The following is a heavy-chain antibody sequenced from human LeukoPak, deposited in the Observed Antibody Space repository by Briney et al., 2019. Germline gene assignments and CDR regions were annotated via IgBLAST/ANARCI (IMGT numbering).Heavy chain of an antibody. CDR3: ARENYYDISALDY. D-gene: IGHD3-22*01. J-gene: IGHJ4*02. CDR2: INSDVTLI. Sequence: SGGSLRLSCAASGFTFSSYWMHWVREAPGKGLEWVSRINSDVTLITYAHSVQRRFPLSRDNAPTTLYLQMNSLRADDTAVYYCARENYYDISALDYWGQGTLVTVSS. V-gene: IGHV3-74*01. CDR1: GFTFSSYW.